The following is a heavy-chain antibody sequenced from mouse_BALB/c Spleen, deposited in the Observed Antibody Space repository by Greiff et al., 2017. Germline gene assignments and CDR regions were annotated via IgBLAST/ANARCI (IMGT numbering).Heavy chain of an antibody. Sequence: EVMLVESGGGLVKPGGSLKLSCAASGFTFSSYAMSWVRQTPEKRLEWVASISSGGSTYYPDSVKGRFTISRDNARNILYLQMSSLRSEDTAMYYCAYGNYDWFAYWGQGTLVTVSA. D-gene: IGHD2-1*01. CDR3: AYGNYDWFAY. V-gene: IGHV5-6-5*01. CDR1: GFTFSSYA. J-gene: IGHJ3*01. CDR2: ISSGGST.